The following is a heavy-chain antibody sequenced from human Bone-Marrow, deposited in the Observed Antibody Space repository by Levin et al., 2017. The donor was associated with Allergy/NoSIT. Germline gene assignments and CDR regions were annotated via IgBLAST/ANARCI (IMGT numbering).Heavy chain of an antibody. Sequence: HPGESLKISCAASGLTVSNNYMSWVRQAPGKGLEWISVIYASGSAYYSDSVKGRFTISRDNSKNTLYLQMNSLRDEDTAVYYCARVNLGVAGNVDYLDYWGQGTLVTVSS. CDR3: ARVNLGVAGNVDYLDY. D-gene: IGHD6-19*01. V-gene: IGHV3-66*02. J-gene: IGHJ4*02. CDR1: GLTVSNNY. CDR2: IYASGSA.